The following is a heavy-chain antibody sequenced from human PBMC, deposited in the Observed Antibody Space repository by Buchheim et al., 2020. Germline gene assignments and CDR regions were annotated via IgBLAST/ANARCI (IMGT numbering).Heavy chain of an antibody. J-gene: IGHJ4*02. D-gene: IGHD6-19*01. CDR2: ISGSGGST. CDR3: AKRSSGWYAVYIDY. CDR1: GFTFSSYA. V-gene: IGHV3-23*01. Sequence: EVQLLESGGGLVQPGGSLRLSCAASGFTFSSYAMSWVRQAPGKGLEWASAISGSGGSTYYTDSVKGRFTIARDNSRDTLYLQMNSLRAEDTAVYYCAKRSSGWYAVYIDYWGQGTL.